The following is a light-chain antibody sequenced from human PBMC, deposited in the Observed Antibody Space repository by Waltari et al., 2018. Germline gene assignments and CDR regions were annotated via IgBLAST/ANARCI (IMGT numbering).Light chain of an antibody. CDR2: DVS. V-gene: IGLV2-14*01. CDR3: ISYSSATPGNVV. CDR1: SSDVGGYNY. Sequence: SALTQPASVSGSLGQSITFSCTGTSSDVGGYNYVAWYQQHPGKAPKLMIHDVSNRPSGFSIPFSGSKSGNTASLTISGLQADDEADYYCISYSSATPGNVVIGGGTKLTVL. J-gene: IGLJ2*01.